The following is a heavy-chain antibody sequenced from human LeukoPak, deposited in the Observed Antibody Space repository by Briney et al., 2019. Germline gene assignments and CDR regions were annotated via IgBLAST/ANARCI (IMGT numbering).Heavy chain of an antibody. Sequence: GGSLRLSCAASGFTFSTYGMHWVRQAPGKGLEWVAFIRFDGNNKYYTDSVKGRFTISRDNSKNSLYLQMNSLRAEDTAVYYCARDFQSDIWGQGTMVTVSS. CDR3: ARDFQSDI. CDR2: IRFDGNNK. CDR1: GFTFSTYG. V-gene: IGHV3-30*02. J-gene: IGHJ3*02.